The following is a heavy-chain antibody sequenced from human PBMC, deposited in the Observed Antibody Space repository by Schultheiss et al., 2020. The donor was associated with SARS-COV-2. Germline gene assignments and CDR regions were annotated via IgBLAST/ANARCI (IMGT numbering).Heavy chain of an antibody. D-gene: IGHD5-12*01. CDR1: GFSVTSDF. J-gene: IGHJ5*01. CDR2: IYNEDLT. V-gene: IGHV3-53*01. CDR3: ARATGWLCFDF. Sequence: GESLKISCAASGFSVTSDFLGWVRQAPGKGLEWVSVIYNEDLTNYGDSVKGRFTISRDKSKNTLDLQMDSLRLEDTAVYYCARATGWLCFDFWGRGALVTVSS.